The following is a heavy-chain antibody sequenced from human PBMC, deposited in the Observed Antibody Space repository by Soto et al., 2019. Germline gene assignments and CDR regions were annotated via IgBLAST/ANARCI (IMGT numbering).Heavy chain of an antibody. CDR3: ARQPHARPYDFGAYDPDGFDF. V-gene: IGHV3-48*02. D-gene: IGHD4-17*01. J-gene: IGHJ4*02. CDR1: GFTFSSHS. Sequence: EVQLVESGGGLEKPGGSLRLSCTASGFTFSSHSMNWVRQAPGKGLEWVSYISSSSTTIYYAASVKGRFTISRDNVKNSQYLQMNSLRDEDTAVYFCARQPHARPYDFGAYDPDGFDFWGQGTLVTVSS. CDR2: ISSSSTTI.